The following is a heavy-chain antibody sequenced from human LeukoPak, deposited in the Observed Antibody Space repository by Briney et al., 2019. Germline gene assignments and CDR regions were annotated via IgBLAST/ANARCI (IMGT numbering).Heavy chain of an antibody. Sequence: ASVKVSCKASGYTFTGYYMFWVRQAPGQGLEWMGWINPNTGATKYAQNFQGRVTLTGDTSIRTTFMELSSLRSDDTAFYYCARDEGFCNGDNHYPDLGYWGQGTLVTVSS. CDR2: INPNTGAT. D-gene: IGHD2-15*01. J-gene: IGHJ4*02. CDR1: GYTFTGYY. CDR3: ARDEGFCNGDNHYPDLGY. V-gene: IGHV1-2*02.